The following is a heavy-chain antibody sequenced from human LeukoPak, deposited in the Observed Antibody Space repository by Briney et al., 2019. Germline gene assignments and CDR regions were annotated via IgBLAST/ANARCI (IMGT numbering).Heavy chain of an antibody. CDR2: IYYSGST. Sequence: SETLSLTCTVSGYSISSGYYWGWIRQPPGKGLEWIGSIYYSGSTYYNPSLKSRVTISVDTSKNQFSLKLSSVTAADTAVYYCARAGPVVVITSWGQGTLVTVSS. CDR3: ARAGPVVVITS. D-gene: IGHD3-22*01. CDR1: GYSISSGYY. V-gene: IGHV4-38-2*02. J-gene: IGHJ4*02.